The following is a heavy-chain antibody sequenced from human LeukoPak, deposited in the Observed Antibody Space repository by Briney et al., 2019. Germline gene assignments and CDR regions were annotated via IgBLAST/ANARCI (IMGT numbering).Heavy chain of an antibody. Sequence: TGGSLRLSCAASGSTFSNSAMSWVRQTPGKGLEWVSAISGSGGSTYYADSVKGRFTISRDNSKNTLYLQMNSLRAEDTALYYCAKHQYSSGWFLNYWGQGTLVTVSS. D-gene: IGHD6-19*01. CDR3: AKHQYSSGWFLNY. CDR2: ISGSGGST. CDR1: GSTFSNSA. V-gene: IGHV3-23*01. J-gene: IGHJ4*02.